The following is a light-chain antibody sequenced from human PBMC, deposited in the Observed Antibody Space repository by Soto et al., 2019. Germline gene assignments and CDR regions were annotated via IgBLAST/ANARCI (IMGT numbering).Light chain of an antibody. CDR1: TGAVTNGHY. CDR3: LLSYNGPYV. Sequence: QAAAAQAPSLTVSPGGSVPHTCGSSTGAVTNGHYPYWFQQKPGQAPRTLIYDTTNRHAWTPARFSGSLLGGKAALTLSGAQPEDEAEYYCLLSYNGPYVFGTGTKGTVL. V-gene: IGLV7-46*01. J-gene: IGLJ1*01. CDR2: DTT.